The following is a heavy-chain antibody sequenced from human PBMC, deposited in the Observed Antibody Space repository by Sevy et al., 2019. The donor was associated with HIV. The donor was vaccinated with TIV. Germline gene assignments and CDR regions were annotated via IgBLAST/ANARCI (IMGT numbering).Heavy chain of an antibody. Sequence: ASVKVSCKASGYTFTGYYMHWVRQAPGQGLEWMGWINPNGGGTNYAQKFQGRVTMTRDTSISTAYMELSRLRSDDTAVYYCAIRYCSSTSCRADYYYYYYGMDVWGQGTTVTVSS. V-gene: IGHV1-2*02. CDR2: INPNGGGT. D-gene: IGHD2-2*01. CDR1: GYTFTGYY. CDR3: AIRYCSSTSCRADYYYYYYGMDV. J-gene: IGHJ6*02.